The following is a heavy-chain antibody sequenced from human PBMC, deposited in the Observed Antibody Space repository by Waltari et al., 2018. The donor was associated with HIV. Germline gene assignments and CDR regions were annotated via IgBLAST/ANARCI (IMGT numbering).Heavy chain of an antibody. D-gene: IGHD4-17*01. J-gene: IGHJ4*02. CDR3: ARGKLMTTFDD. CDR1: GVTSHTYP. V-gene: IGHV1-69*12. Sequence: QVQLLQSGAEVKKPGSSVKVSCTTSGVTSHTYPISWLRQAPGQGPEWMGGIIALIGKPKYAQKFEGRITITADESTSTTYMEMSGLRSEDTAMYFCARGKLMTTFDDWGQGTLVIVSS. CDR2: IIALIGKP.